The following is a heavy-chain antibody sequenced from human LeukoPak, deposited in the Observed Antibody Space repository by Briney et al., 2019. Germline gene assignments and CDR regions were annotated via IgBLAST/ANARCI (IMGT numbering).Heavy chain of an antibody. Sequence: PGGSLRLSCTASEFTFSSNTMNWVRQAPGKGLEWVSVISANGVATYYADSVTGRFTISRDNSKNTLYLQMNSLRAEDTAIYYCAKYRRYFGSGLDSWGQGTLVTVSS. CDR3: AKYRRYFGSGLDS. V-gene: IGHV3-23*01. J-gene: IGHJ4*02. D-gene: IGHD3-10*01. CDR2: ISANGVAT. CDR1: EFTFSSNT.